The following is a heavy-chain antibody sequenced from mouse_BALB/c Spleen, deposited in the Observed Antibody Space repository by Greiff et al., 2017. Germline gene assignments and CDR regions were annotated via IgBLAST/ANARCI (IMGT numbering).Heavy chain of an antibody. CDR1: GFNIKDYY. CDR3: SPQLGWFAY. Sequence: EVQLQQSGAELVRSGASVKLSCTASGFNIKDYYMHWVKQRPEQGLEWTGWIDPENGDTEYAPKFQGKATMTADTSSNTAYLQLSSLTSEDTAVYYCSPQLGWFAYWGQGTLVTVSA. D-gene: IGHD4-1*02. V-gene: IGHV14-4*02. J-gene: IGHJ3*01. CDR2: IDPENGDT.